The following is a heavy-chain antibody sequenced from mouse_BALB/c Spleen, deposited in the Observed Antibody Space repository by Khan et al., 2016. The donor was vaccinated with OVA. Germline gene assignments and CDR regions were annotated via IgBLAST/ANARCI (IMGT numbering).Heavy chain of an antibody. Sequence: VQLQQSGPELVKPGASVKVSCKAPGYAFTSYIMYWVKQSHGKSLEWIGYIDPYNGGTSYNQKFKGKATLTVDKSSTTAYMHLNSLTSEESAVFCCARGGYWRFAHWGQGTLVTVSA. J-gene: IGHJ3*01. D-gene: IGHD2-3*01. V-gene: IGHV1S135*01. CDR2: IDPYNGGT. CDR1: GYAFTSYI. CDR3: ARGGYWRFAH.